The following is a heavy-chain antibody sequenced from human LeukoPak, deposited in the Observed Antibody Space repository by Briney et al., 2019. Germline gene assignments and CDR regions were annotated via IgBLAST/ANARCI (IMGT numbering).Heavy chain of an antibody. CDR2: ISGSGGSI. CDR3: ANPGVDTAMALDY. Sequence: PGGSLRLSCAASGFTFSGYAMHWVRQAPGKGLEWVSAISGSGGSIGYADSVKGRFTISRDNSKNTLYLQMNSLRAEDTAVYYCANPGVDTAMALDYWGQGTLVTVSS. CDR1: GFTFSGYA. J-gene: IGHJ4*02. D-gene: IGHD5-18*01. V-gene: IGHV3-23*01.